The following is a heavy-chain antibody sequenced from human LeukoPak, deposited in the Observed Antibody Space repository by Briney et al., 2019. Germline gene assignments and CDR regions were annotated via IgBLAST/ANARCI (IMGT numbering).Heavy chain of an antibody. J-gene: IGHJ5*02. CDR1: GFTVISNY. V-gene: IGHV3-53*05. CDR2: IYSDAKT. Sequence: GGSLRLSCAASGFTVISNYMSWVRQAPRKGLEWVSIIYSDAKTYYADSVEGRFAISRDTSKNTVYLQLNSLRPEDTAIYYCARDTTGYYGSWGQGILVTVSS. D-gene: IGHD1-1*01. CDR3: ARDTTGYYGS.